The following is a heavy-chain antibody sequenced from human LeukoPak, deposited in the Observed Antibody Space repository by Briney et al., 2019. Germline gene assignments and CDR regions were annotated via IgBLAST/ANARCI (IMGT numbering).Heavy chain of an antibody. CDR2: IYYSGGT. J-gene: IGHJ4*02. CDR1: GGSISSSSYY. D-gene: IGHD4-11*01. CDR3: GSTTVTTGEFDY. Sequence: SETLSLTCTVSGGSISSSSYYWGWIRQPPGKGLEWIGSIYYSGGTYYNPSLQSRVTISVDTSKNQFSLKLSSVTAADTAVYYCGSTTVTTGEFDYWGQGTLVTVSS. V-gene: IGHV4-39*01.